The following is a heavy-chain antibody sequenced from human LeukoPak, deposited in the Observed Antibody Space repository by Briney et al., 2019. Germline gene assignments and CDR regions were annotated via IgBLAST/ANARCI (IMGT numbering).Heavy chain of an antibody. CDR2: ISSSGSTI. CDR3: ARGESSGWPHFDH. CDR1: GFTFSDYY. Sequence: GGSLRLSCAASGFTFSDYYMSWIRQAPGKGLEWVSYISSSGSTIYYADSVRGRFTISRDNAKNSLYLQMNSLRAEDTAVYYCARGESSGWPHFDHWGQGTLVTVSS. V-gene: IGHV3-11*01. D-gene: IGHD6-19*01. J-gene: IGHJ4*02.